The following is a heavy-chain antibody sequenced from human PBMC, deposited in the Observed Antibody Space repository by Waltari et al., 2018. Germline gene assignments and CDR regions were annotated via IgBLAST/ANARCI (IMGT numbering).Heavy chain of an antibody. CDR3: ARLFASREAAGTTSFDY. Sequence: EVQLVESGGGLIQPGGSLRLSCSASGFTVSSNYMRWVRQAPGKGLEWVSVIYSGGSTYYADSVKGRFTISRDNSKNTLYLQMNSLRAEDTAVYYCARLFASREAAGTTSFDYWGQGTLVTVSS. D-gene: IGHD6-13*01. CDR2: IYSGGST. CDR1: GFTVSSNY. V-gene: IGHV3-53*01. J-gene: IGHJ4*02.